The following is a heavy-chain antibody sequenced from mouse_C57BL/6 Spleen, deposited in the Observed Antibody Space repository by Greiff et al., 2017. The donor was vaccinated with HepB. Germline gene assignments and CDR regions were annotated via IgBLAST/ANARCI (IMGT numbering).Heavy chain of an antibody. D-gene: IGHD3-2*02. Sequence: QVQLKESGPELVKPGASVKISCKASGYAFSSSWMNWVKQRPGKGLEWIGRIYPGDGDTNYNGKFKGKATLTADKSSSTAYMQLSSLTSEDSAVYFCARRLRFYFDYWGQVTTLTVSS. J-gene: IGHJ2*01. V-gene: IGHV1-82*01. CDR3: ARRLRFYFDY. CDR1: GYAFSSSW. CDR2: IYPGDGDT.